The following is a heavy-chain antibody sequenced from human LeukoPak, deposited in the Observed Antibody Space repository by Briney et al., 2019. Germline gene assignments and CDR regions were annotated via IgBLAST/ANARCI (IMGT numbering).Heavy chain of an antibody. Sequence: GGSLRLSCAASGFTFSGSAMHWVRQASGKGLEWVGRIRSKANTYATAYAASVKGRFTISRDDSKNTAYLQMNSLKTDDTAVYYCTKTDFWSGYYDYWGQGTLVTVSS. CDR2: IRSKANTYAT. CDR3: TKTDFWSGYYDY. D-gene: IGHD3-3*01. CDR1: GFTFSGSA. J-gene: IGHJ4*02. V-gene: IGHV3-73*01.